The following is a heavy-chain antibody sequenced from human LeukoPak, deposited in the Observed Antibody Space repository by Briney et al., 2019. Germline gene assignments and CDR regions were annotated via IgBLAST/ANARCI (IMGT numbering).Heavy chain of an antibody. J-gene: IGHJ4*02. CDR3: AREEDYGSGTNPLDY. Sequence: SETLSLTCTVSGGSISSYYWSWIRQPAGKGLEWIGRIYTSGSTNYNPSLKSRVTMSVDTSENQFSLKLSSVTAADTAVYYCAREEDYGSGTNPLDYWGQGTLVTVSS. CDR1: GGSISSYY. V-gene: IGHV4-4*07. CDR2: IYTSGST. D-gene: IGHD3-10*01.